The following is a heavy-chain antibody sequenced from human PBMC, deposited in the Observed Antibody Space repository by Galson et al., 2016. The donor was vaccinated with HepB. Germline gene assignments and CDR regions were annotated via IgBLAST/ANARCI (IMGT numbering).Heavy chain of an antibody. CDR2: IDPSASYS. CDR1: GYSFTSNW. CDR3: ARHAFGGSGWYYVDS. Sequence: QSGAEVKKPGESLRISCKGSGYSFTSNWISWVRQMPGKGLEWMGWIDPSASYSTYSPSSQGHVTMSSDKSISTAYLQWSSLEASDTAIYYCARHAFGGSGWYYVDSWGLGTLVTVSS. V-gene: IGHV5-10-1*01. D-gene: IGHD6-19*01. J-gene: IGHJ4*02.